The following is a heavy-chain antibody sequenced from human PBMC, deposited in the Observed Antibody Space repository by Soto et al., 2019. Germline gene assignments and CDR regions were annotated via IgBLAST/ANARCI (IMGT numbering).Heavy chain of an antibody. CDR2: IYPADSDT. Sequence: PRESLKISCKGSGYTFTNYWIGWVRQMPGIGLEWMGIIYPADSDTRYTQSFQGQVTMLVDKSISTAYLQWSSVKASDTAMYFCARVLGFCSAGSCYNAFDIWGQGTRVTVSS. V-gene: IGHV5-51*01. J-gene: IGHJ3*02. CDR3: ARVLGFCSAGSCYNAFDI. CDR1: GYTFTNYW. D-gene: IGHD2-15*01.